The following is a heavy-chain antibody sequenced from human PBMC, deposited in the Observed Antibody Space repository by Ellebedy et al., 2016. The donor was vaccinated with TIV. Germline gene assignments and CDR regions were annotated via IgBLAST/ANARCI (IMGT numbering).Heavy chain of an antibody. J-gene: IGHJ4*02. V-gene: IGHV3-23*01. CDR2: ISSAGSRT. Sequence: PGGSLRLSCAASGFTFSSYAMSWVRQAPGKGLEWVSTISSAGSRTYYADSVKGRFTISRDNSKNTLYLQMNSLRADDTAVYYCARERGPSVPFDYWGQGTLVTVSS. CDR3: ARERGPSVPFDY. D-gene: IGHD6-6*01. CDR1: GFTFSSYA.